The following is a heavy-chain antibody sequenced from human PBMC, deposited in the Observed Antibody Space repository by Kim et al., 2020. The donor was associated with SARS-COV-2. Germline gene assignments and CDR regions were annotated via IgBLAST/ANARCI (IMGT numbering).Heavy chain of an antibody. CDR1: GYTFTSYG. Sequence: ASVKVSCKASGYTFTSYGISWVRQAPGQGLEWMGWISAYNGNTNYAQKLQGRVTMTTDTSTSTAYMELRSLRSDDTAVYYCARGVTGRDGYNSPLRSWGQGTLVTVSS. V-gene: IGHV1-18*01. D-gene: IGHD5-12*01. J-gene: IGHJ4*02. CDR3: ARGVTGRDGYNSPLRS. CDR2: ISAYNGNT.